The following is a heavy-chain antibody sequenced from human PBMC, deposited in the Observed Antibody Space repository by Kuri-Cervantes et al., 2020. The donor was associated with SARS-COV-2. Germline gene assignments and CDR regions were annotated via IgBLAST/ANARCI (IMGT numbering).Heavy chain of an antibody. Sequence: GESLKISCAASGFTFSSYGMNWVRQAPGKGLEWVSYIGHSGTTKYYADSVKGRFTISRDNAKNSLYLQMNSLRAEDTAVYYCARDLRLGKIFEYWCQGTLVTVSS. D-gene: IGHD7-27*01. V-gene: IGHV3-48*04. J-gene: IGHJ4*02. CDR1: GFTFSSYG. CDR2: IGHSGTTK. CDR3: ARDLRLGKIFEY.